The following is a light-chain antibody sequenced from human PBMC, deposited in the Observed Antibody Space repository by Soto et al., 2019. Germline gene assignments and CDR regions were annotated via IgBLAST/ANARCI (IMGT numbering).Light chain of an antibody. CDR3: QQYHTYPYT. J-gene: IGKJ2*01. V-gene: IGKV1-5*03. CDR1: QSISSW. Sequence: DIQMTQSPSTLSASVGDRVTITCRASQSISSWLAWYEQKPGKAPRVLIYKASSLESGVPSRFSGSGSGTEFTLTISHLQPDDFATYYCQQYHTYPYTFGQGTKPEIK. CDR2: KAS.